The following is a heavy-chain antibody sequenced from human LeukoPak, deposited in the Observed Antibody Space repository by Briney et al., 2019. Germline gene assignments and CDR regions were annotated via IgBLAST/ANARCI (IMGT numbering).Heavy chain of an antibody. D-gene: IGHD3-3*01. CDR2: ISSSGSTI. CDR3: ARQPRGITIFGVVKNYMDV. CDR1: GFTFSSYE. J-gene: IGHJ6*03. V-gene: IGHV3-48*03. Sequence: GGSLRLSCAASGFTFSSYEMNWVRQAPGKGLEWVSYISSSGSTIYYADSVKGRFTISRDNAKNSLYLQMNSLRAEDTAVYYCARQPRGITIFGVVKNYMDVWGKGTTVTVSS.